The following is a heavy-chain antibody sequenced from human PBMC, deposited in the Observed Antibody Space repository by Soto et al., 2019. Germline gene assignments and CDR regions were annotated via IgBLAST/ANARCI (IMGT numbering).Heavy chain of an antibody. D-gene: IGHD3-16*01. CDR3: ARSWVTGKGGIDV. CDR2: INGYTGNT. V-gene: IGHV1-18*01. J-gene: IGHJ6*02. CDR1: GYTFTSYG. Sequence: QVQLVQSGAEVKKPGASVKVSCKASGYTFTSYGLSWVRQAPGQGLEWMGWINGYTGNTNYAQKFQGRVTMTTDTSTNTAYLDLWTLISDDTAVYYRARSWVTGKGGIDVWGQGTTVTVSS.